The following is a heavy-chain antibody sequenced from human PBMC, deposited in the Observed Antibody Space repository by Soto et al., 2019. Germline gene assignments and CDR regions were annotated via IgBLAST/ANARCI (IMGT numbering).Heavy chain of an antibody. CDR2: MNPNSGKT. V-gene: IGHV1-8*01. Sequence: VKVSCKASGYTFTSYNINWVRQASGQGLEWMGWMNPNSGKTGLAQQFQGRVTLTRNTSIRTAYMELSSLRPEDTAVYYCAMVVGATSLFDDWGQGTQVTVSS. D-gene: IGHD1-26*01. J-gene: IGHJ4*02. CDR3: AMVVGATSLFDD. CDR1: GYTFTSYN.